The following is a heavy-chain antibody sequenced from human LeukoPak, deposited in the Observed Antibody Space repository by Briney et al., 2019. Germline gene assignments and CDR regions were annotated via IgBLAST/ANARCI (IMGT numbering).Heavy chain of an antibody. Sequence: ASVKVSCKASGYTFTGYYMHWVRQAPGQGLEWMGWISAYNGNTNYAQKLQGRVTMTTDTSTSTAYMELRSLRSDDTAVYYCARDLWFGERGGYWGQGTLVTVSS. J-gene: IGHJ4*02. CDR2: ISAYNGNT. CDR1: GYTFTGYY. D-gene: IGHD3-10*01. V-gene: IGHV1-18*04. CDR3: ARDLWFGERGGY.